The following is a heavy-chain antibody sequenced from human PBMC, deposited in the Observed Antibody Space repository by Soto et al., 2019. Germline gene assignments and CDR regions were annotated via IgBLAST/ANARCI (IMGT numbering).Heavy chain of an antibody. CDR2: IYSGGST. V-gene: IGHV3-66*01. CDR1: GFTVSSNY. D-gene: IGHD3-3*01. J-gene: IGHJ5*02. Sequence: EVQLVESGGGLVQPGGSLRLSCAASGFTVSSNYMSWVRQAPGKGLEWVSVIYSGGSTYYADSVKGRFTISRDNSKNTLYLQMNSLGAEDTAVYYCARELRFLGGGTNHWGQGTLVTVSS. CDR3: ARELRFLGGGTNH.